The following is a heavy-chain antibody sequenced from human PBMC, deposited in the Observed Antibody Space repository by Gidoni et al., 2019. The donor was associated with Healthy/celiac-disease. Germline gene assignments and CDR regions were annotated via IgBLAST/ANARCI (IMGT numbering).Heavy chain of an antibody. V-gene: IGHV1-3*01. CDR3: ARALTGIVLERAFDI. CDR2: INAGNGNT. J-gene: IGHJ3*02. D-gene: IGHD2-21*01. CDR1: GYTFTSYA. Sequence: QVQLVQSGAEVRKPGASVKVSCKASGYTFTSYAMPWVRQAPGQRLEWMGWINAGNGNTKYSQKFQGRVTITRDTSASTAYMELSSLRSEDTAVYYCARALTGIVLERAFDIWGQGTMVTVSS.